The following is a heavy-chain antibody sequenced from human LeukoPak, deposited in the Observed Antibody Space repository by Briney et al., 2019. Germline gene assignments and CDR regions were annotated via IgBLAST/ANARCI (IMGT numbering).Heavy chain of an antibody. V-gene: IGHV4-59*11. CDR3: ARGPLDSADYSFDY. Sequence: SETLSLTCNVSGGSINNHHWSWIRQPPGKRLEWIAYVAYTGSAVYNPSLKSRVTISVDTSKDQFSLKLKSVTAADTAVYYCARGPLDSADYSFDYWGQGALVTASS. D-gene: IGHD3-22*01. J-gene: IGHJ4*02. CDR2: VAYTGSA. CDR1: GGSINNHH.